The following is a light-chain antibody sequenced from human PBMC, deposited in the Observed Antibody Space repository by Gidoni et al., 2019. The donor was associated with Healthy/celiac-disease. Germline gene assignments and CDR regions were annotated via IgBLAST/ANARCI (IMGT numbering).Light chain of an antibody. V-gene: IGKV3-11*01. CDR3: QQRSNWPRT. J-gene: IGKJ1*01. CDR1: QSVSSY. Sequence: ILLTHSPATLSLSPGERATLSCRASQSVSSYLAWYQQKPGQAPRLLIYDAYNRATGIPARFSGSGSGTDFTLTISSLEPEDFAVYYCQQRSNWPRTFGQGTKVEIK. CDR2: DAY.